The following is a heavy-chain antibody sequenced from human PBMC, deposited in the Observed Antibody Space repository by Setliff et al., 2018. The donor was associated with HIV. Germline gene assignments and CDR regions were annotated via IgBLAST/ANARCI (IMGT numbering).Heavy chain of an antibody. CDR3: ARVPVSSYYHYMDV. Sequence: ASVKVSCKASGYSFVNYHIIWVRQAPGQGLEWVGSISASSVNTNFTQGRVTMTTDTSTRTAYMELRSLRSDDTAVYYCARVPVSSYYHYMDVWGKGTTVTAP. D-gene: IGHD6-13*01. CDR2: ISASSVNT. J-gene: IGHJ6*03. CDR1: GYSFVNYH. V-gene: IGHV1-18*01.